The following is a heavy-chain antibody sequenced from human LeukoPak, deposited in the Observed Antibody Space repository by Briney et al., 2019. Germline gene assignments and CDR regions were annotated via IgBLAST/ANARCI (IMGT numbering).Heavy chain of an antibody. CDR1: GFTVSSNY. V-gene: IGHV3-66*02. J-gene: IGHJ5*02. CDR2: IYSGGST. D-gene: IGHD2-2*01. CDR3: ARVVVPAAIIISWFDP. Sequence: TGGSLRLSCAASGFTVSSNYMSWVRQAPGKGLEWASVIYSGGSTYYADSVKGRFTISRDNSKNTLYLQMNSLRAEDTAVYYCARVVVPAAIIISWFDPWGQGTLVTVSS.